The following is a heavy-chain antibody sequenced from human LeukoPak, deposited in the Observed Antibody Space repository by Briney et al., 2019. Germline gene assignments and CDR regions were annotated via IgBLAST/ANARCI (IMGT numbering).Heavy chain of an antibody. V-gene: IGHV4-59*08. CDR1: GGSISSYY. D-gene: IGHD4-23*01. J-gene: IGHJ4*02. CDR3: ARPPYGGNSGYFDY. Sequence: SETLSLTCTVSGGSISSYYWSWIRQPPGKGLEWIGYIYYSGSTNYNPSLKSRVTISVDTSKNQFSLKLSSVTAADTAVYYCARPPYGGNSGYFDYWGQGTLVTVSS. CDR2: IYYSGST.